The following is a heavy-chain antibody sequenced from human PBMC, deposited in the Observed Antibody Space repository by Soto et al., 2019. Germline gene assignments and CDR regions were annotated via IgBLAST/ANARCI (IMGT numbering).Heavy chain of an antibody. CDR1: GGSFSGYY. J-gene: IGHJ5*02. D-gene: IGHD6-6*01. V-gene: IGHV4-34*01. Sequence: QVQLQQWGAGLLKPSETLSLTCAVYGGSFSGYYWSWIRQPPGKGLEWIGEINHSGSTNYNPSLKSRVTISVDTSKNQCSLKLSSVTAADTAVYYCARGRGYSSSGWFDPWGQGTLVTVSS. CDR3: ARGRGYSSSGWFDP. CDR2: INHSGST.